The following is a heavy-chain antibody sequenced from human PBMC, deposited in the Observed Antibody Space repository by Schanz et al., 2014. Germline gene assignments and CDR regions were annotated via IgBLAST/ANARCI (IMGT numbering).Heavy chain of an antibody. CDR2: INPTTGNP. V-gene: IGHV7-4-1*02. CDR1: GYTFTSFG. Sequence: QVQLVQSGAEVKKPGASVKVACKASGYTFTSFGFSWVRLAPGQGPEWMGWINPTTGNPGYAQGFTGRFVFSLDTSVSTAYLQISGLKAEDTAVYYCARARYGLDVWGQGTTVTVSS. J-gene: IGHJ6*02. CDR3: ARARYGLDV.